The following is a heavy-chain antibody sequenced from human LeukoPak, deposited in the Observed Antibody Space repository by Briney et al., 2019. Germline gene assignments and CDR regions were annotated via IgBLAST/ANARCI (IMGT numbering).Heavy chain of an antibody. CDR3: ASLQPHYYYGSGRYYYYGMDV. CDR2: IIPIFGTA. D-gene: IGHD3-10*01. J-gene: IGHJ6*02. Sequence: ASVKVSCKASGGTFSSYAISWVRQAPGQGLEWMGGIIPIFGTANYAQKFQGRVTITRDTSASTAYMELSSLRSEDTAVYYCASLQPHYYYGSGRYYYYGMDVWGQGTTVTVSS. CDR1: GGTFSSYA. V-gene: IGHV1-69*05.